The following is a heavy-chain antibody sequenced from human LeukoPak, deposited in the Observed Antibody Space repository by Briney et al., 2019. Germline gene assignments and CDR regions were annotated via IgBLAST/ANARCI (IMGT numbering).Heavy chain of an antibody. Sequence: SVKVSCKASGGTFSSYAISWVRQAPGQGLEWMGGIIPIFGTANYAQKFQGRVTITADESTSTAYMELSSLRSEDTAVYYCASLSPSPSGIAYPEGNWRQGTLVTVSS. V-gene: IGHV1-69*13. CDR3: ASLSPSPSGIAYPEGN. CDR1: GGTFSSYA. D-gene: IGHD6-13*01. J-gene: IGHJ4*02. CDR2: IIPIFGTA.